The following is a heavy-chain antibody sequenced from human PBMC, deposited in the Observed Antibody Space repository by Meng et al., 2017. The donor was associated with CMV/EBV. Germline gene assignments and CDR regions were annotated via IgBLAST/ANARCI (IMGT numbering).Heavy chain of an antibody. V-gene: IGHV1-8*03. CDR3: AKGEDIVVVPAADGVLGAFDI. CDR1: GYTFTSYD. CDR2: MNPNSGNT. J-gene: IGHJ3*02. Sequence: ASVKVSCKASGYTFTSYDINWVRQATGQGLEWMGWMNPNSGNTGYAQKFQGRVTITRNTSISTAYMELSSLRSEDTAVYYCAKGEDIVVVPAADGVLGAFDIWGQGTMVTVSS. D-gene: IGHD2-2*01.